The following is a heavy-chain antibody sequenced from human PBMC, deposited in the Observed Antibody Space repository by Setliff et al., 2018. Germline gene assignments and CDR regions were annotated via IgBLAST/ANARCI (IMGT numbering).Heavy chain of an antibody. CDR2: ISSSSSYI. V-gene: IGHV3-21*01. D-gene: IGHD6-19*01. J-gene: IGHJ4*02. CDR3: AREPYSSGWYYFDY. Sequence: LRLSCAASGFTFSSYSMNWVRQAPGKGLEWVSSISSSSSYIYYADSVKGRFTISRDNAKNSLYLQMNSLRAEDTAVYYCAREPYSSGWYYFDYWGQGTLVTVSS. CDR1: GFTFSSYS.